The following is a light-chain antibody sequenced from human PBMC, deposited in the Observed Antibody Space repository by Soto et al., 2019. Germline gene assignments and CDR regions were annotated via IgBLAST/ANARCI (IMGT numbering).Light chain of an antibody. CDR1: SGSIASNY. CDR3: QSYASSSHPV. V-gene: IGLV6-57*02. Sequence: NFMLTQPHSVSESPGKTVTISCTGSSGSIASNYVQWYQQRPGSAPTTMIYEDNQRPSGVPDRFSGSIDSSSNSASLTISGLETEDEADYYCQSYASSSHPVFGGGTQLTVL. CDR2: EDN. J-gene: IGLJ7*01.